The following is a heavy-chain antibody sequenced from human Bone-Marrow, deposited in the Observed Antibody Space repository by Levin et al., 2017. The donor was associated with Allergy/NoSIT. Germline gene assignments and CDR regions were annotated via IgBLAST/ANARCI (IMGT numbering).Heavy chain of an antibody. CDR1: GGSVSSGTYY. CDR2: VNYRGVT. D-gene: IGHD5/OR15-5a*01. J-gene: IGHJ6*02. CDR3: ARNRIIVSGGNDYYYGMDV. V-gene: IGHV4-61*01. Sequence: SQTLSLTCSVSGGSVSSGTYYWSWIRRPPGKGLEWIGYVNYRGVTKYNPSLKSRVTISLDTSKNEFSLKVTSVTAADTAVYYCARNRIIVSGGNDYYYGMDVWGQGTTVTVSS.